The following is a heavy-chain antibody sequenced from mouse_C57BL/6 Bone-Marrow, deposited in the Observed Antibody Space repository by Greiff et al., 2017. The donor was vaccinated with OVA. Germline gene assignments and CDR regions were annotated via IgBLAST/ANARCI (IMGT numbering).Heavy chain of an antibody. CDR3: ARPGLGTFAY. D-gene: IGHD3-3*01. V-gene: IGHV5-17*01. J-gene: IGHJ3*01. CDR1: GFTFSDYG. CDR2: SSSGSSTI. Sequence: EVKLVESGGGLVKPGGSLKLSCAASGFTFSDYGMHWVRQAPEKGLEWVAYSSSGSSTIYYADTVKGRCTISRENAKNTLFLQMTSLRSEDTAMYYCARPGLGTFAYGGQGTLVTVSA.